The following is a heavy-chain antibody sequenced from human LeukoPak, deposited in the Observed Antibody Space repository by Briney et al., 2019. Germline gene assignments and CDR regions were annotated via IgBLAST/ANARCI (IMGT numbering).Heavy chain of an antibody. J-gene: IGHJ4*02. CDR1: GDTFTIYG. D-gene: IGHD6-19*01. Sequence: AGVRVSCKASGDTFTIYGMSGVREAPGQGGERVGWISAYNGNTKYAQQLQRRVTLTTHPSTSTAYMELTSLRSDDTAVYYCARRSTLYSSGWFYFVYWGQGTLVTVSS. CDR3: ARRSTLYSSGWFYFVY. V-gene: IGHV1-18*01. CDR2: ISAYNGNT.